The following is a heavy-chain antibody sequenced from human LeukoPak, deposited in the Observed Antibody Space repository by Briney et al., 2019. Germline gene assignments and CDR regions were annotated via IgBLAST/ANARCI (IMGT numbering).Heavy chain of an antibody. Sequence: ASVKVSCKASGYTFTSYAMHWVRQAPGQRLEWMGWINAGNGNTKYSQKFQGRVTITRDTSASTAYMELSSLRSEDTAVYYCARIRGVVRGVIGPWDWDYWGQGTLVTVSS. CDR1: GYTFTSYA. CDR3: ARIRGVVRGVIGPWDWDY. D-gene: IGHD3-10*01. CDR2: INAGNGNT. V-gene: IGHV1-3*01. J-gene: IGHJ4*02.